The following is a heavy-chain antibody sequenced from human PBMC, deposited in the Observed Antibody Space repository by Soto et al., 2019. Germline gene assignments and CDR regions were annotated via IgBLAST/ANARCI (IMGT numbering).Heavy chain of an antibody. D-gene: IGHD6-13*01. Sequence: QVQLVQSGAEVKKPGSSVKVSCKASGGTFSSYAISWVRQAPGQGLEWMGGIIPIFGTANYAQKFQGRVTITADESTSTAYMELGSLRSEDTAVYYCARDRVGRRQQLVFDYWGQGTLVTVSS. CDR2: IIPIFGTA. V-gene: IGHV1-69*01. CDR3: ARDRVGRRQQLVFDY. J-gene: IGHJ4*02. CDR1: GGTFSSYA.